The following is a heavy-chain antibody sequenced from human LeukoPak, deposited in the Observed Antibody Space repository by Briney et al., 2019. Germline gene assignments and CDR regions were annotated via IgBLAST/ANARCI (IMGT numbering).Heavy chain of an antibody. J-gene: IGHJ1*01. CDR1: GYTFTSYY. CDR3: ARDYLYPTSVYSSSLSTEYFQH. D-gene: IGHD6-13*01. CDR2: INPSGGST. V-gene: IGHV1-46*01. Sequence: ASVKVSCKASGYTFTSYYMHWVRQAPGQGLEWMGIINPSGGSTSYAQKFQGRVTMTRDTSTSTVYMELSSLRAEDTAVYYCARDYLYPTSVYSSSLSTEYFQHWGQGTLVTVSS.